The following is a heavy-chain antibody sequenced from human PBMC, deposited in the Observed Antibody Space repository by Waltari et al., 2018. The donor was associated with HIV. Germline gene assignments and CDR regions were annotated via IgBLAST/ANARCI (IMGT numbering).Heavy chain of an antibody. V-gene: IGHV3-7*01. Sequence: EVQLVESGGGLVQPGGSLRLSCAASGFPFSSHWMSWFRQAPGKGLEWVANIKQDGSEIYYVDSVKGRFTISRDNAKNSLYLQMNSLRAEDTAVYFCARRGGRSSPLGYWGQGTLVTVSS. D-gene: IGHD6-13*01. CDR2: IKQDGSEI. J-gene: IGHJ4*02. CDR1: GFPFSSHW. CDR3: ARRGGRSSPLGY.